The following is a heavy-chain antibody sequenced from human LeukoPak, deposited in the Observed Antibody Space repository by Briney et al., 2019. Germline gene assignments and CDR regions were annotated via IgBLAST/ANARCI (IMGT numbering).Heavy chain of an antibody. CDR3: ARAGSYGNNWFDP. CDR2: IYHSGST. V-gene: IGHV4-38-2*02. CDR1: GYSISSGYY. D-gene: IGHD5-18*01. J-gene: IGHJ5*02. Sequence: PSETLSLTCTVSGYSISSGYYWGWVRQPPGKGLEWVGSIYHSGSTYYNPSLKSRVTISVDTSKNQFSLKLSSVTAADTAVYYCARAGSYGNNWFDPWGQGTLVTVSS.